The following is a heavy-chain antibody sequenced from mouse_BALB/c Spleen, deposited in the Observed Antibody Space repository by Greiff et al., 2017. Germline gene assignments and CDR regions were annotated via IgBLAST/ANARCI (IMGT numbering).Heavy chain of an antibody. CDR1: GYTFTSYN. CDR3: ASGAWFAY. Sequence: LQQPGAELVKPGASVKMSCKASGYTFTSYNMHWVKQTPGQGLEWIGAIYPGNGDTSYNQKFKGKATLTADKSSSTAYMQLSSLTSEDSAVYYCASGAWFAYWGQGTLVTVSA. J-gene: IGHJ3*01. CDR2: IYPGNGDT. V-gene: IGHV1-12*01.